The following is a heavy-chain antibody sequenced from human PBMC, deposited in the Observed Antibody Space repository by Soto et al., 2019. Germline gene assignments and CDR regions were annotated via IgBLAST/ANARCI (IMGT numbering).Heavy chain of an antibody. D-gene: IGHD3-22*01. J-gene: IGHJ4*02. Sequence: QVQLVQSGAEEMKPGASVKVSCKASGYTLTRYSIHWVRQAPGQRLKWMGWINAGNGNTKFSQKFQGRVTITRDTSASTAYMELRGLRSEDTAVYYCAILGTYYFDNSDNYFDFWGQGTLVTVSS. CDR2: INAGNGNT. CDR1: GYTLTRYS. CDR3: AILGTYYFDNSDNYFDF. V-gene: IGHV1-3*05.